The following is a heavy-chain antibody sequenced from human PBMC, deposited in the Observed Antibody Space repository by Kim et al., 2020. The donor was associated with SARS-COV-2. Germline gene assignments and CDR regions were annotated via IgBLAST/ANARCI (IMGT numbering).Heavy chain of an antibody. CDR1: GGSVSSGSYY. D-gene: IGHD3-10*01. CDR2: IYYSGST. Sequence: SETLSLTCTVSGGSVSSGSYYWSWIRQPPGKGLEWIGYIYYSGSTNYNPSLKSRVTISVDTSKNQFSLRLTSVTAADTAVYYCAREESYFGSGSRGGFD. V-gene: IGHV4-61*01. J-gene: IGHJ3*02. CDR3: AREESYFGSGSRGGFD.